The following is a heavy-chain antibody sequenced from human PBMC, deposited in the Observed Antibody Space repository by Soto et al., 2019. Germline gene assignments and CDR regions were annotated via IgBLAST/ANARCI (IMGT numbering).Heavy chain of an antibody. D-gene: IGHD3-16*02. CDR2: INHSGST. Sequence: PSETLSLTCAVYGGSFSGYYWSWIRQPPGKGLEWIGEINHSGSTNYNPSLKSRVTISVDTSKNQFSLKLSSVTAADTAVYYCARSRSVRLSWSVTTLNNYYYYYGMDVWGQGTTVTVSS. CDR1: GGSFSGYY. V-gene: IGHV4-34*01. J-gene: IGHJ6*02. CDR3: ARSRSVRLSWSVTTLNNYYYYYGMDV.